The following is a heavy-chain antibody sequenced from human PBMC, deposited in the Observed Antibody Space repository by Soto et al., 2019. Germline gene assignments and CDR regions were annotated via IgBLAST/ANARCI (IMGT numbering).Heavy chain of an antibody. D-gene: IGHD3-9*01. V-gene: IGHV6-1*01. CDR1: GDSVSSNSAA. CDR2: TYYRSKWYN. J-gene: IGHJ6*01. Sequence: PSQTLSLTCAISGDSVSSNSAAWNWIRQSPSRGLEWLGRTYYRSKWYNDYAVSVKSRITINPDTSKNQFSLQLNSVTPEDTAVYYCARVPEPPGGTIFGVNYHDGMAVWGRGTTVIVSS. CDR3: ARVPEPPGGTIFGVNYHDGMAV.